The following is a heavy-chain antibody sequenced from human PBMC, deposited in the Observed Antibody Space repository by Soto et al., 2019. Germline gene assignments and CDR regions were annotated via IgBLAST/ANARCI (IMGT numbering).Heavy chain of an antibody. D-gene: IGHD3-16*01. Sequence: GGSLRLSCSASGFTFNTYAMHWVRQAPGKGPEWVAVISYDVRDKYYADSVKGRFTISRDSSKNTLYLQMDSLKTEDTAVYYCARDYVATGTMDVWGQGTTVTVSS. CDR1: GFTFNTYA. CDR3: ARDYVATGTMDV. CDR2: ISYDVRDK. V-gene: IGHV3-30*04. J-gene: IGHJ6*02.